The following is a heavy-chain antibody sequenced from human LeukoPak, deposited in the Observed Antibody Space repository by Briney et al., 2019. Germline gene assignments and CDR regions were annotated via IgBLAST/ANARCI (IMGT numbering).Heavy chain of an antibody. Sequence: GASVKVSCKASGGTFSSYAISWVRQAPGQGLEWMGGIIPIFGTANYAQKFQGRVTITTDESTSTAYMELSSLRSEDTAVYYCARDRRFGELGLDYWGQGTLVTVSS. CDR1: GGTFSSYA. CDR3: ARDRRFGELGLDY. J-gene: IGHJ4*02. D-gene: IGHD3-10*01. CDR2: IIPIFGTA. V-gene: IGHV1-69*05.